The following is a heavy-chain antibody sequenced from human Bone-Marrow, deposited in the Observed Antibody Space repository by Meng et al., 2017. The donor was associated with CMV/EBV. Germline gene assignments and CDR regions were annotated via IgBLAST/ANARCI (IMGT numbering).Heavy chain of an antibody. CDR1: GYTFTSYG. Sequence: ASVKVSCKASGYTFTSYGISWVRQAPGQGLEWMGWISAYNGNTNYAQKLQGRVTMTTDTSTSTAYMGLRSLRSDDTAVYYCARVGIQLWLLSPTRGMDVWGQRTTVTVSS. V-gene: IGHV1-18*01. D-gene: IGHD5-18*01. CDR2: ISAYNGNT. J-gene: IGHJ6*02. CDR3: ARVGIQLWLLSPTRGMDV.